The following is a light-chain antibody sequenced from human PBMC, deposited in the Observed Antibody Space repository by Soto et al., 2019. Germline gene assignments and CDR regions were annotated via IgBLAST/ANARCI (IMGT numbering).Light chain of an antibody. J-gene: IGKJ1*01. CDR1: QSVSSH. CDR3: QQLTDWPPQWR. CDR2: GAS. Sequence: EIVMTQSAANLAVSPGERANLXCRASQSVSSHFVWSQQKPGQAHRLLVXGASNRATGIPARFSGSGSGTQFTLTISSLQSEDFAVYYCQQLTDWPPQWRFGQGTKVDI. V-gene: IGKV3-15*01.